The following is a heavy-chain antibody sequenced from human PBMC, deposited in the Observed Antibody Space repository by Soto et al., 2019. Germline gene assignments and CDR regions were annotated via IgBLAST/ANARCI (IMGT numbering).Heavy chain of an antibody. D-gene: IGHD3-16*01. CDR1: GYTFTSYD. J-gene: IGHJ6*02. Sequence: QVQLVQSGAEVKKPGASVKVSCKASGYTFTSYDINWVRQATGQGLEWMGWMNPNSGNTGYAQKFQGRITMTRNPSISTAYLELSSLRSEARAAYYCARVGVRGMDVWGQGTTVTVSS. V-gene: IGHV1-8*01. CDR3: ARVGVRGMDV. CDR2: MNPNSGNT.